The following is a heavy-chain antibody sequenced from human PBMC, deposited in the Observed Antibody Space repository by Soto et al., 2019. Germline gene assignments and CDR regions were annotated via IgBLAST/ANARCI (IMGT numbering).Heavy chain of an antibody. Sequence: ETLSLTCPVSGCSFSITNYYWGWIRQPPGKGLEWIGSVYYSGITYYNPSLKSRVTISVDTSKKQFSLDLSSVTAADTAVYYCVSQVPGIANYFDYWGQGALVTVSS. CDR1: GCSFSITNYY. CDR3: VSQVPGIANYFDY. D-gene: IGHD2-21*01. J-gene: IGHJ4*02. V-gene: IGHV4-39*01. CDR2: VYYSGIT.